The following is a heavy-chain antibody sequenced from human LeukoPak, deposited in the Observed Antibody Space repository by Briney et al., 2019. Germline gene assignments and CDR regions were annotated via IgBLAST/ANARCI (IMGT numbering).Heavy chain of an antibody. Sequence: ASVKVSCKASGYTFTSHDINWVRQAPGQGLEWMGWMNPISGNTGYVQKFQGRVTMTRDTSISTAYMELSGLRSEDTALYYCARGPSGESIYYFDYWGQGTLVTVSS. V-gene: IGHV1-8*01. CDR2: MNPISGNT. CDR3: ARGPSGESIYYFDY. J-gene: IGHJ4*02. CDR1: GYTFTSHD. D-gene: IGHD7-27*01.